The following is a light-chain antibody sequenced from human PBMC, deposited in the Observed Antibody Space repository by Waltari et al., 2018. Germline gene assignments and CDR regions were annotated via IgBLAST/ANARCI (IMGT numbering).Light chain of an antibody. CDR2: GAS. CDR1: QGISNIY. V-gene: IGKV3-20*01. CDR3: QHCGGSPPYT. Sequence: EIVLTQSPGTLSLSPGERATLSCRANQGISNIYLAWYQQKSGQAPGLLIYGASYRATGIPDRFSGSGSGTDFTLTIDRVEPEDVAVYYCQHCGGSPPYTFGQGTKLKI. J-gene: IGKJ2*01.